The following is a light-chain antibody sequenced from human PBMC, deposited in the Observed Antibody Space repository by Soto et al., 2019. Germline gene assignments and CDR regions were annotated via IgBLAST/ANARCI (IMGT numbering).Light chain of an antibody. Sequence: DIQMTQSPSTLSGSVGVRVTITFRASQTISDWLAWYQQKPGEAPRLLISDVSHLESGVPSRFSGSGSGREFTLTISSLQPDDFATYYCQQYNTYSPTFGQGTKVDIK. CDR1: QTISDW. CDR2: DVS. J-gene: IGKJ1*01. CDR3: QQYNTYSPT. V-gene: IGKV1-5*01.